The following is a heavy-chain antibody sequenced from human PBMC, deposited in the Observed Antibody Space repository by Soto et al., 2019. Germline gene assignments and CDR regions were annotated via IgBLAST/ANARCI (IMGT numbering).Heavy chain of an antibody. V-gene: IGHV1-69*06. CDR1: GGTFSSYA. CDR3: ARVSHPSYSSSWYEGDY. D-gene: IGHD6-13*01. CDR2: IIPIFGTA. J-gene: IGHJ4*02. Sequence: SVKVSCKASGGTFSSYAISWVRQAPGQGLEWMGGIIPIFGTANYAQKFQGRVTITADKSTSTAYMELSSLRSEDTAVYYCARVSHPSYSSSWYEGDYWGQGTLVTVSS.